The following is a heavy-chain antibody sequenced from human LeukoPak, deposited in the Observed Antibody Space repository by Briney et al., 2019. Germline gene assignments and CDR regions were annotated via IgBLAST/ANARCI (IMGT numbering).Heavy chain of an antibody. J-gene: IGHJ4*02. CDR1: GFTFSSYG. CDR2: ISYDGSNK. Sequence: GGSLRLSCAASGFTFSSYGMHWVRQAPGKGLEWVAVISYDGSNKYYADSVKGRFTISRDNPKNTLYLQMNSLRAEDTAVYYCAKAIAAAGFDYWGQGTLVTVSS. D-gene: IGHD6-13*01. V-gene: IGHV3-30*18. CDR3: AKAIAAAGFDY.